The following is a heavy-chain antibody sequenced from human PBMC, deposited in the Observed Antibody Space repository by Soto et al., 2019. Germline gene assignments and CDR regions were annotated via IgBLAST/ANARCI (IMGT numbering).Heavy chain of an antibody. Sequence: GGSLRLSCAASGFTFSSYAMSWVRQAPGKGLEWVSAISGSGGSTYYADSVKGRFTISRDNSKNTLYLQMNSLRAEDTAVYYCAKDELTSVGYYHDSSGYPAFDYWGPGTLVTVSS. CDR3: AKDELTSVGYYHDSSGYPAFDY. CDR2: ISGSGGST. D-gene: IGHD3-22*01. CDR1: GFTFSSYA. V-gene: IGHV3-23*01. J-gene: IGHJ4*02.